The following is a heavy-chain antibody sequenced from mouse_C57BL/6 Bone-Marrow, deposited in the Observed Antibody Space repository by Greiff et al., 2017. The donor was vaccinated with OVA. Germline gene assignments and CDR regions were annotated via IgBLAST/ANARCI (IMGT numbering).Heavy chain of an antibody. CDR1: GYTFTNYW. J-gene: IGHJ3*01. CDR2: IYPGGGYT. CDR3: ATDSSGYWFAY. V-gene: IGHV1-63*01. Sequence: QVQLKESGAELVRPGTSVKMSCKASGYTFTNYWIGWAKQRPGHGLEWIGDIYPGGGYTNYTEKFKGKATLTADKSSSTAYMQFSSLTSEDSAIYYCATDSSGYWFAYWGQGTLVTVSA. D-gene: IGHD3-2*02.